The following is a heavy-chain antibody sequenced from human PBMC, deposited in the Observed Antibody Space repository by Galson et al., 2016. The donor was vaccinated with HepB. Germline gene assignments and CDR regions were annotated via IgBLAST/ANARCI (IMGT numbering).Heavy chain of an antibody. CDR1: GGSFSGFH. CDR2: ISDSGST. D-gene: IGHD3-3*01. V-gene: IGHV4-59*01. CDR3: ARVLRFLEWLEFDP. Sequence: SETLSLTCAVSGGSFSGFHWSWIRLPPGKGLEWIGDISDSGSTNYNPSLKSRVTISVDTSKNQFSLKLSSVTAADTAVYYCARVLRFLEWLEFDPWGQGTLVTVSS. J-gene: IGHJ5*02.